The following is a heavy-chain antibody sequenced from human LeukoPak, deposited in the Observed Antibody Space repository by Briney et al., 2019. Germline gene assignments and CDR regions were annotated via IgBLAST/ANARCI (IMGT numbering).Heavy chain of an antibody. V-gene: IGHV4-4*07. CDR3: AREEASIFGVAPFDY. J-gene: IGHJ4*02. CDR1: GASVSSYY. Sequence: PSETLSLTCTVSGASVSSYYWIWIRQPAGKGLEWIGRIYTSGSTNYNPSLKSRVTMSVDTSKNQFSLKLSSVTAADTAVYYCAREEASIFGVAPFDYWGQGTLVTVSS. CDR2: IYTSGST. D-gene: IGHD3-3*01.